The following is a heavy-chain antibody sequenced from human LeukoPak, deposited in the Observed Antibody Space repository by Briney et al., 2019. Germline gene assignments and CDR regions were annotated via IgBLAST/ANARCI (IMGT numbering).Heavy chain of an antibody. V-gene: IGHV1-69*06. D-gene: IGHD3-22*01. CDR2: IIPIFGTA. CDR3: ARGSITMIVGIGSH. J-gene: IGHJ4*02. CDR1: GGTFSSYA. Sequence: VASVKVSCKASGGTFSSYAISWVRQAPGQGLEWMGGIIPIFGTANYAQKFQGRVTITADKSTSTAYMELSSLRSEDTAVYYCARGSITMIVGIGSHWGQGTLVTVSS.